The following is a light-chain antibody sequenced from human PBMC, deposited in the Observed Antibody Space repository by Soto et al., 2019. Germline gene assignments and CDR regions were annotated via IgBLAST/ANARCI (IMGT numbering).Light chain of an antibody. CDR2: GAS. CDR3: YQHGSSRLT. CDR1: LSVSSSY. J-gene: IGKJ4*01. V-gene: IGKV3-20*01. Sequence: EIVLTQSPGTLSLSPGERATLSCKASLSVSSSYLAWYQQKPGQAPRLLIYGASSRATGIPDRFSGSGSGTQFTLTIPSLEHEDCEVYYCYQHGSSRLTLGVGTKADTK.